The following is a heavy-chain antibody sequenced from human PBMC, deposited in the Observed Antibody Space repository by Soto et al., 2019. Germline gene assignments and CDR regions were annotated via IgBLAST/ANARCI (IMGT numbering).Heavy chain of an antibody. Sequence: GASVKVSCKASGFSFSDYFMHWVRQAPGQGLEWMGIINPSGDSRNYAQKFQGRVTITRDTSTSTVYMDLSSLRYEDTSVYYCAGSNHLYDYVVCADRYYWFDPWGQGTLVTVSS. D-gene: IGHD3-16*01. CDR1: GFSFSDYF. CDR2: INPSGDSR. CDR3: AGSNHLYDYVVCADRYYWFDP. J-gene: IGHJ5*02. V-gene: IGHV1-46*01.